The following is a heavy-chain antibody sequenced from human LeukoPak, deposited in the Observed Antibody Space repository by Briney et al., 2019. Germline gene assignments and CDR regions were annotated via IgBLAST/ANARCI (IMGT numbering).Heavy chain of an antibody. Sequence: VASVGVSCKVSGYTLTELSMHWVRQAPGKGLEWMGGFDPEDGETIYAQKFQGRVTMTEDTSTDTAYMELSSLRSEDTAVYYCARDQHGAAAGTSRWYFQHWGQGTLVTVSS. J-gene: IGHJ1*01. D-gene: IGHD6-13*01. CDR2: FDPEDGET. V-gene: IGHV1-24*01. CDR3: ARDQHGAAAGTSRWYFQH. CDR1: GYTLTELS.